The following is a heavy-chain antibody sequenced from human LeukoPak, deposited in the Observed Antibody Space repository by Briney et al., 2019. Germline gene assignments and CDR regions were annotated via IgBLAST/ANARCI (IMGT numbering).Heavy chain of an antibody. CDR3: AKEGGNGYNYFDY. Sequence: GGSLRLSCAASGFTVSSNYMSWVRQAPGKRLEWVSVIYSGGSTYYADSVKGRFTISRDNSKSTLYLQMNSLRAEDTAVYYCAKEGGNGYNYFDYWGQGTLVTVSS. V-gene: IGHV3-53*05. CDR1: GFTVSSNY. J-gene: IGHJ4*02. D-gene: IGHD5-24*01. CDR2: IYSGGST.